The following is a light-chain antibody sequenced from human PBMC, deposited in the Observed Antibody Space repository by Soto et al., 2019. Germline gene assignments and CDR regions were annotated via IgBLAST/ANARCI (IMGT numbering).Light chain of an antibody. V-gene: IGKV3-15*01. CDR1: QSVSGN. CDR3: QQYHNWPPFT. CDR2: GAS. Sequence: EIVMTQSPATLSVSPGERATLSCRASQSVSGNLAWYQQKPGQAPRLLIYGASTRSTGVPARFSGSGSGTEFTLSISSLQSEDFALYHCQQYHNWPPFTFGGGTKVEI. J-gene: IGKJ4*01.